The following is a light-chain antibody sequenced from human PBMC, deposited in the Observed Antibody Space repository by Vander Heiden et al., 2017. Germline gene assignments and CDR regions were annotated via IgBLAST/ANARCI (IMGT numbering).Light chain of an antibody. CDR2: DDS. Sequence: SSVLTQPPSVSVAPGQTPTITCGGNNIGSKRVHWYQQKPGQAPVLVVCDDSDRPSRIPERFSGSNSGNTATLTISRVEAGDEADYYCQVWDSNSDHWVFGGGTKLTVL. CDR1: NIGSKR. V-gene: IGLV3-21*02. CDR3: QVWDSNSDHWV. J-gene: IGLJ3*02.